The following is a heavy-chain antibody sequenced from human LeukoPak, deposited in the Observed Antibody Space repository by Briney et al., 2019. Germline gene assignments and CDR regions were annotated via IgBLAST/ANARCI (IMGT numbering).Heavy chain of an antibody. V-gene: IGHV4-39*01. CDR1: GGSISSSSYY. Sequence: SETLSLTCTVSGGSISSSSYYWGWVRQPPGKGLEWIGSIYYSGSTYYNPSLKSRVTIPVDTSKNQFSLKLSSVTAADTAVYYCARPGYYDSSGYYIWGQGTMVTVSS. J-gene: IGHJ3*02. CDR2: IYYSGST. D-gene: IGHD3-22*01. CDR3: ARPGYYDSSGYYI.